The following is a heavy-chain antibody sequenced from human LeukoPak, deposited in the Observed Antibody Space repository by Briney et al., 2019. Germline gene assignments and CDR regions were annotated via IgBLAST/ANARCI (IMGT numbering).Heavy chain of an antibody. D-gene: IGHD6-19*01. CDR2: ISSSSSYI. V-gene: IGHV3-21*01. CDR3: ARRIAVAGFDAFDI. Sequence: GSLRLSCAASGFTFSSYSMNWVRQAPGKGLEWVSSISSSSSYIYYADSVKGRFTISRDNAKNSLYLQMNSLRAEDTAVYYCARRIAVAGFDAFDIWGQGTMVTVSS. J-gene: IGHJ3*02. CDR1: GFTFSSYS.